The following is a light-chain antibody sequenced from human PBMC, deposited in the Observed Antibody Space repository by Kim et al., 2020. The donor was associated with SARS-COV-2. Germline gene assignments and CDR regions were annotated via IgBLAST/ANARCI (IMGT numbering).Light chain of an antibody. Sequence: DIQMTQSPCSLSASVGDGVTITCRASQGINSDLAWYQQRPGKVPKLLIYGASTLQSGVPSRFSGSGSGTDFTLTISSLQPEDVATYYCQKYNSAPWTFGQGTKVDIK. J-gene: IGKJ1*01. CDR3: QKYNSAPWT. V-gene: IGKV1-27*01. CDR2: GAS. CDR1: QGINSD.